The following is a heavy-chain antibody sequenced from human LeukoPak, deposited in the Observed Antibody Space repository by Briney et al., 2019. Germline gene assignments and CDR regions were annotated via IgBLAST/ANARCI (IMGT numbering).Heavy chain of an antibody. CDR1: GNNFITYW. CDR3: VSSDSKA. CDR2: IYPGDSGT. Sequence: GESLKISCKVSGNNFITYWIAWVRQMPGKGLEWMGIIYPGDSGTIYSPSFQCQVSISADKSINAAFLQWSSLKASDTAMYYCVSSDSKAWDQGTLVTVSS. V-gene: IGHV5-51*06. D-gene: IGHD2-21*02. J-gene: IGHJ5*02.